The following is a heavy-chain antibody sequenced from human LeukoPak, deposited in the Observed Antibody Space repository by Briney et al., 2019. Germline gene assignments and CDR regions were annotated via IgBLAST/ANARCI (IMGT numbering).Heavy chain of an antibody. CDR2: ISGSGGTT. J-gene: IGHJ4*02. CDR3: ARAPPCSGGSCYSGYFDC. D-gene: IGHD2-15*01. V-gene: IGHV3-23*01. CDR1: GFTFSSNG. Sequence: GVSLRLSCVVSGFTFSSNGMSWVRQAPGKGLEWVSAISGSGGTTAYADSVRGRFTISRDNSKNTLYLQMNSLRAEDTAVYYCARAPPCSGGSCYSGYFDCWGQGTLVTVS.